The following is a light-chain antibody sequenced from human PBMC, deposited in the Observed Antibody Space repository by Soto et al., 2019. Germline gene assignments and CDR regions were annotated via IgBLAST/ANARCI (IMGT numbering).Light chain of an antibody. CDR1: QSVSSY. J-gene: IGKJ1*01. CDR3: QHRNNWLWT. V-gene: IGKV3-11*01. CDR2: EAS. Sequence: EIVLTQSPATLSLSPGERATLSFRASQSVSSYLAFYQQKPGQAPRLLIHEASNRATGIPARFSGSGSGTDFTLTISSLEPEDFAVYYCQHRNNWLWTFGQGTKVDIK.